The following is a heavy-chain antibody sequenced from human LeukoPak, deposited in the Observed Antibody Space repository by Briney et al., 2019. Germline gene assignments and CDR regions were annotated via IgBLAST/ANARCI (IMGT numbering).Heavy chain of an antibody. V-gene: IGHV3-11*06. Sequence: GGSLRRSCEASGFTLSDYYMSWICQAPGKGLEWVSYISTYSRYTSYAESVTGRFTISRDNAKKSLYLQMNSLRAEDTAVYYCARGDLNSAGVFQHWGQGTLVTVSS. CDR1: GFTLSDYY. D-gene: IGHD2/OR15-2a*01. CDR3: ARGDLNSAGVFQH. CDR2: ISTYSRYT. J-gene: IGHJ1*01.